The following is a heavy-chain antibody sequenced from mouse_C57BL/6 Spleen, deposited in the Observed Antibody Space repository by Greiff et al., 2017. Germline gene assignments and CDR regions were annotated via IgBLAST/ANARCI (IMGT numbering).Heavy chain of an antibody. J-gene: IGHJ1*03. D-gene: IGHD1-1*01. CDR1: GYTFTSYW. CDR3: ARSSYYYGSSPPWYFDV. Sequence: VKLQQPGAELVMPGASVKLSCKASGYTFTSYWMHWVKQRPGQGLEWIGEIDPSDSYTNYNQKFKGKSTLTVDKSSSTAYMQLSSLTSEDSAVYYCARSSYYYGSSPPWYFDVWGTGTTVTVSS. CDR2: IDPSDSYT. V-gene: IGHV1-69*01.